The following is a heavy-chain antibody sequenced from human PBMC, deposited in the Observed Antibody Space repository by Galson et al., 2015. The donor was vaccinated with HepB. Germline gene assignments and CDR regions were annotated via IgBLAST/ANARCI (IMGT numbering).Heavy chain of an antibody. CDR2: IKSKTDGGAT. CDR1: GFTFSSAW. J-gene: IGHJ4*02. V-gene: IGHV3-15*01. Sequence: SLRLSCAASGFTFSSAWMSWVRQAPGKGLEWVGRIKSKTDGGATDYATPVKGRFTISRDDSKNTLHLQLNNLETEDTAVYYCTSTVVGRCYSARCNPGDYWGQGTLVIVSS. CDR3: TSTVVGRCYSARCNPGDY. D-gene: IGHD2/OR15-2a*01.